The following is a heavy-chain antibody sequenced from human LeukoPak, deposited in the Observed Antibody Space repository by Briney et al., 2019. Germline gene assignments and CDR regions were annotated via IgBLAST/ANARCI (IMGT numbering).Heavy chain of an antibody. CDR3: ARGGDTAMVTLYYHYGMDV. J-gene: IGHJ6*02. CDR2: IYYSGST. CDR1: GGSINSYY. Sequence: SETLSLTCTVSGGSINSYYWSWIRQPPGKGLEWIGYIYYSGSTNYNPSLKSRVTISVDTSKHQFSLKLSSVTAADTAVYYCARGGDTAMVTLYYHYGMDVWGQGTTVTVSS. V-gene: IGHV4-59*01. D-gene: IGHD5-18*01.